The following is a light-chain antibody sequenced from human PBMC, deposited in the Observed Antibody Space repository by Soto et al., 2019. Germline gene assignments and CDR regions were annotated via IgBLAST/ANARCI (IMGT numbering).Light chain of an antibody. Sequence: EIVMTQSPATLSVSPGERATLSCRASQSVSSNLAWYHQKPGQPPRLLIYDASTRATGLPARFSGSGSGTEFTLTISSLQSEDFGVYFCQQYNHWLSFGGGTKVEIK. CDR3: QQYNHWLS. CDR1: QSVSSN. J-gene: IGKJ4*01. V-gene: IGKV3-15*01. CDR2: DAS.